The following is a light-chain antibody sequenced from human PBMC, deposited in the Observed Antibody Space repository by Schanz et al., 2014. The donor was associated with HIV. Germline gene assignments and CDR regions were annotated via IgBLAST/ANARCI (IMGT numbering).Light chain of an antibody. Sequence: EIVMTQSPATLSVSPGERATLSCRASQSVSSNLAWYQQKPGQTPRLVIYGASTRATGIPARFSGSGSGTEFTLIISSLQSEDFAVYYCQQYSSSPRTFGQGTKVEI. J-gene: IGKJ1*01. CDR2: GAS. CDR1: QSVSSN. CDR3: QQYSSSPRT. V-gene: IGKV3-15*01.